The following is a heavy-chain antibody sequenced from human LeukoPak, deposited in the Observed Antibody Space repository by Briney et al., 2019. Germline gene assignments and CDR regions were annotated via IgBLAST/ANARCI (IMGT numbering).Heavy chain of an antibody. D-gene: IGHD5-24*01. Sequence: ASVKVSCKASGGTFSSYAISWVRQAPGQGLEWMGGIIPIFGTANYAQKFQGRVTITADESTSTAYMELSSLRSEDTAVYYCARSRDGYNYCDYWGQRTLVTVSS. CDR2: IIPIFGTA. CDR3: ARSRDGYNYCDY. CDR1: GGTFSSYA. V-gene: IGHV1-69*13. J-gene: IGHJ4*02.